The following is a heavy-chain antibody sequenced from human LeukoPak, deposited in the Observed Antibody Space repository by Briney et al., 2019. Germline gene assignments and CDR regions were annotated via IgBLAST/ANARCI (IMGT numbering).Heavy chain of an antibody. J-gene: IGHJ4*02. CDR3: ATLSIAVAGTYYFDY. V-gene: IGHV1-18*01. CDR1: GYTFTSYG. D-gene: IGHD6-19*01. Sequence: ASVTLSCKASGYTFTSYGISWVRQAPGQGLEWMGWISAYNGNTNYPQKHQGIVIMTTDTSTSTDYMELRSLRSDDTAVYYCATLSIAVAGTYYFDYWGQGTLVTVSS. CDR2: ISAYNGNT.